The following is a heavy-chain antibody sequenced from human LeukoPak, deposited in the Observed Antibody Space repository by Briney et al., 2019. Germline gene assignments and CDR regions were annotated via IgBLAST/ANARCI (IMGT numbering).Heavy chain of an antibody. D-gene: IGHD3-22*01. CDR1: GGTFSSYA. CDR3: AGDQANYYDSSGYYYPLNY. V-gene: IGHV1-69*05. Sequence: SVKVSCKASGGTFSSYAISWVRQAPGQGLEWMGRIIPIFGTANYAQKFQGRVTITTDESTSTAYMELSSLRSEDTAVYYCAGDQANYYDSSGYYYPLNYWGQGTLVTVSS. J-gene: IGHJ4*02. CDR2: IIPIFGTA.